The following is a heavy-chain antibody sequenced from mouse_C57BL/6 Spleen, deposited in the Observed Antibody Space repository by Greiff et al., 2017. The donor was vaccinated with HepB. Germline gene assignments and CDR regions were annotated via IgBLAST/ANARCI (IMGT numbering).Heavy chain of an antibody. Sequence: VQLQQSGAELVRPGSSVKLSCKASGYTFTSYWMHWVKQRPIQGLEWIGNIDPSDSETHYNQKFKDKATLTVDKSSSTAYMQLSSLTSEDSAVYYCARDGGNYYGSSYWYFDVWGTGTTVTVSS. CDR3: ARDGGNYYGSSYWYFDV. J-gene: IGHJ1*03. CDR1: GYTFTSYW. CDR2: IDPSDSET. V-gene: IGHV1-52*01. D-gene: IGHD1-1*01.